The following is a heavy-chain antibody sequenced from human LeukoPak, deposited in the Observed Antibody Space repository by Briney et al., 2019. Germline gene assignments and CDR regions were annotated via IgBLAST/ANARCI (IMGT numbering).Heavy chain of an antibody. CDR1: GGSFNDYD. J-gene: IGHJ4*02. D-gene: IGHD1-1*01. Sequence: PSETLSLTCSVYGGSFNDYDWSWVRQAPGRGLQWIGEINESGATNCDPSLKSRVTMSIDTSKSQFSLSLRSVTAADTAVYFCARYVPVKTGPTRASLDYWGQGILVSVSS. CDR3: ARYVPVKTGPTRASLDY. CDR2: INESGAT. V-gene: IGHV4-34*01.